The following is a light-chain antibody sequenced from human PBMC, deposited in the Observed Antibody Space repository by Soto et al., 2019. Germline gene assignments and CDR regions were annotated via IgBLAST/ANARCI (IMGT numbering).Light chain of an antibody. CDR2: DVT. V-gene: IGLV2-14*01. J-gene: IGLJ1*01. CDR3: SSYTSSSSYV. Sequence: QSALTQPASVSGSPGQSITISCTGTSSDVGGYKYVSWYQQHPGKAPRLMIYDVTNRPSGVSNRFSGSKSGNTASLTISGLQAEDEADCYCSSYTSSSSYVFGTGTKVT. CDR1: SSDVGGYKY.